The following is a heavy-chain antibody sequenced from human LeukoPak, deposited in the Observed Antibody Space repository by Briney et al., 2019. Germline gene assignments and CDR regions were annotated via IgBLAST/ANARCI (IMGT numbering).Heavy chain of an antibody. CDR2: IKTSGSA. V-gene: IGHV4-59*01. J-gene: IGHJ4*02. D-gene: IGHD2-8*01. Sequence: SETLSLTCTVSGGSISNYFWNWIRQPPGKGLEWIGYIKTSGSAHCNPSLKSRVTVSVDTSKNQFSLKLSSVTAADTAVYYCARGYCANSTCYNFDYWGQGTLVTVSS. CDR1: GGSISNYF. CDR3: ARGYCANSTCYNFDY.